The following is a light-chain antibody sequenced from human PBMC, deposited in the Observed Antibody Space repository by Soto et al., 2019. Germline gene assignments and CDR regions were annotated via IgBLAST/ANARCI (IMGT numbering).Light chain of an antibody. Sequence: QSALTQPASVSGSPGQSITISCTGTSSDVGNYNYVSWYQQYPGRVPKLLIYMVSNRPSGVSNRFSGSKSGNTASLTISGLQAEDEADYFCTSPTPDSLYVFGTGTKVTVL. J-gene: IGLJ1*01. CDR1: SSDVGNYNY. CDR3: TSPTPDSLYV. CDR2: MVS. V-gene: IGLV2-14*01.